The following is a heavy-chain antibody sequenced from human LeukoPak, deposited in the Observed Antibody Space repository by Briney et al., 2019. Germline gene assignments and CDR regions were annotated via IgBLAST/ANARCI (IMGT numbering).Heavy chain of an antibody. J-gene: IGHJ6*03. V-gene: IGHV4-59*01. D-gene: IGHD6-6*01. Sequence: SETLSLTCTVSGGSISSYYWSWLRQPPGKGREGIGSIYYSGTTNYNPSLKSRVTISVDTSKNQFSLKLTSVTAADTAVYYCARDGYSTSSGDYNYYMDVWGKGTTVTVSS. CDR3: ARDGYSTSSGDYNYYMDV. CDR2: IYYSGTT. CDR1: GGSISSYY.